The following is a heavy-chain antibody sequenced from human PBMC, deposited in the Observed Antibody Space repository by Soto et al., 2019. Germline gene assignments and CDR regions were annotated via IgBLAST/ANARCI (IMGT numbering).Heavy chain of an antibody. CDR3: ARHSLALRKNNWFDP. Sequence: SETLSLTCTVSGDSIISSDFYWGWVRQPPGKGLEWIGSIFYLGSSYYNPSLKSRVTMSVDMSKNQFSLRLRSVTAADTALYFCARHSLALRKNNWFDPWGQGIMVT. J-gene: IGHJ5*02. D-gene: IGHD3-3*02. V-gene: IGHV4-39*01. CDR2: IFYLGSS. CDR1: GDSIISSDFY.